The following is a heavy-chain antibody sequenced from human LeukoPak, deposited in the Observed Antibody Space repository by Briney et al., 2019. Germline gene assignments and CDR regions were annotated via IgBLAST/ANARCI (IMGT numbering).Heavy chain of an antibody. Sequence: SETLSLTCTVSGGSISSGSYYWSWIRQPAGKGLEWIGRIYTSGSTNYNPSLKSRVTISVDTSKNQCSLKLSSVTAADTAVYYCARDQDWGSDYWGQGTLVTVSS. CDR2: IYTSGST. D-gene: IGHD7-27*01. V-gene: IGHV4-61*02. J-gene: IGHJ4*02. CDR1: GGSISSGSYY. CDR3: ARDQDWGSDY.